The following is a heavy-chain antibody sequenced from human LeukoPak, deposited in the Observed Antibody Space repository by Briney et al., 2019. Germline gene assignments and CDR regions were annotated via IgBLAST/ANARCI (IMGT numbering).Heavy chain of an antibody. CDR2: IYSGGST. D-gene: IGHD3-22*01. J-gene: IGHJ4*02. V-gene: IGHV3-66*01. CDR3: ARGGYRIFDY. Sequence: GGSLRFSCAASESSVGSNYMPWVRKPPGKGLEWVSLIYSGGSTYYADSVKGRFTISRDNAKNSLYLQMNSLRAEDTAVYYCARGGYRIFDYWGQGTLVTVSS. CDR1: ESSVGSNY.